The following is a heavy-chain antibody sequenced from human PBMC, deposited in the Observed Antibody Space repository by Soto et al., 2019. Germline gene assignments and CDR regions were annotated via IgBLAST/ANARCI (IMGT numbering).Heavy chain of an antibody. CDR2: ISAYNGNT. CDR3: ASSTLGYCSSTSCLPRWFDP. J-gene: IGHJ5*02. CDR1: GYTFTSYG. V-gene: IGHV1-18*01. Sequence: ASVKVSCKASGYTFTSYGISWVRQAPGQGLEWMGWISAYNGNTNYAQKLQGRVTMTTDTSTSTAYMELRSLRSDDTAVYYCASSTLGYCSSTSCLPRWFDPWGQGTLVTVSS. D-gene: IGHD2-2*01.